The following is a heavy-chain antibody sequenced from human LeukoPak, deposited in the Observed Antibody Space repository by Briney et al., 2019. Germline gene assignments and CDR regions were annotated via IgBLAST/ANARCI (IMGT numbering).Heavy chain of an antibody. V-gene: IGHV1-69*04. J-gene: IGHJ4*02. CDR1: GGTFNSYV. D-gene: IGHD3-22*01. CDR2: IIPILGIA. Sequence: SVKVSCKASGGTFNSYVISWVRQAPGQGLEWMGRIIPILGIAKYAQKFQGRVTITADKSTTTAYMELSSLRSEDTAVYYCAREVGDSSGYSFDYWGQGTLATVSS. CDR3: AREVGDSSGYSFDY.